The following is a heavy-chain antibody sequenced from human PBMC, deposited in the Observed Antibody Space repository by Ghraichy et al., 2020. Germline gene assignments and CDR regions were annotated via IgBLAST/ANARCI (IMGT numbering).Heavy chain of an antibody. CDR2: ISSSSSYI. V-gene: IGHV3-21*01. CDR1: GFTFSSYS. J-gene: IGHJ4*02. Sequence: LSLTCAASGFTFSSYSMNWVRQAPGKGLEWVSSISSSSSYIYYADSVKGRFTISRDNAKNSLYLQMNSLRAEDTAVYYCARDIASIPPLVGGVHYWGQGTLVTVSS. D-gene: IGHD3-16*01. CDR3: ARDIASIPPLVGGVHY.